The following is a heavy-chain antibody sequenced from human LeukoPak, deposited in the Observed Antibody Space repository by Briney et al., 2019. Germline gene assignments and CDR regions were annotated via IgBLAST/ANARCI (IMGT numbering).Heavy chain of an antibody. CDR1: GGSFSGYY. V-gene: IGHV4-34*01. Sequence: SETLSLTCAVYGGSFSGYYWSWIRQPPGKGLEWIGEINHSGSTNYNPSLTSRDTISVDTSKNQFSLKLRPVTAADTAVYYCARVEAGINNRYYDLWGRGTLVTVSS. J-gene: IGHJ2*01. CDR2: INHSGST. CDR3: ARVEAGINNRYYDL. D-gene: IGHD1/OR15-1a*01.